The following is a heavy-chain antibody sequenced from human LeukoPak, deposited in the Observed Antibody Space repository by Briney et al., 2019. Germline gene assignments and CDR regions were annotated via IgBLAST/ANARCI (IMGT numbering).Heavy chain of an antibody. D-gene: IGHD6-13*01. CDR2: ISYDGSNK. Sequence: GGSLRLSCAASGFTFSNYAMHWVRQAPGKGLEWVAVISYDGSNKYYADSVKGRFTISRDNSKNTLYLQMNSLRAEDTAVYYCAKDHGGIAIWGQGTMVTVSS. J-gene: IGHJ3*02. CDR3: AKDHGGIAI. V-gene: IGHV3-30*04. CDR1: GFTFSNYA.